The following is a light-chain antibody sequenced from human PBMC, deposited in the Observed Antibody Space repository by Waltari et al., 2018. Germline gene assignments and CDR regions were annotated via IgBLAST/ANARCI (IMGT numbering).Light chain of an antibody. V-gene: IGKV1-12*01. CDR3: QQADSFPPLT. CDR1: QDIKTW. CDR2: AAS. Sequence: DIQMTQSPSSVSASLGDRVPITCRANQDIKTWLAWYQHKPGKAPKLLVPAASSLQSGVPSRFSGSGSGTDFTLTISNLQPEDFATYYCQQADSFPPLTFGGGTKVEIK. J-gene: IGKJ4*01.